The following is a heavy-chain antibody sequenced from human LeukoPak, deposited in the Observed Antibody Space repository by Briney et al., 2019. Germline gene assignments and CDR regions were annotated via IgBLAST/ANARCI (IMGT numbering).Heavy chain of an antibody. CDR3: ARDDPYYEILTGYYRGYYFDY. V-gene: IGHV3-48*03. D-gene: IGHD3-9*01. Sequence: PGGSLRLSCAVSGFTFSSYEMNWVRQAPGKGLEWVSYISSSGSTIYYADSVKGRFTISRDNAKNSLYLQVNSLRAEDTAVYYCARDDPYYEILTGYYRGYYFDYWGQGTLVTVSS. CDR1: GFTFSSYE. CDR2: ISSSGSTI. J-gene: IGHJ4*02.